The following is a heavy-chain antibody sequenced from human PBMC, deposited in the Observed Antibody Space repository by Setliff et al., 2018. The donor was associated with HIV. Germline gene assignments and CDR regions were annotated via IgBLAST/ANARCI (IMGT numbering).Heavy chain of an antibody. V-gene: IGHV1-69*13. Sequence: SVKVSCKASGYNFTNYGINWVRQDPGQGLEWMGWIIPIFGTANYAQKSQGRVTITADESTSTAYMELSSLRSEDTAVYYCARDFSGQQLVGGWFDPWGQGTLVTVSS. CDR1: GYNFTNYG. CDR2: IIPIFGTA. J-gene: IGHJ5*02. CDR3: ARDFSGQQLVGGWFDP. D-gene: IGHD6-13*01.